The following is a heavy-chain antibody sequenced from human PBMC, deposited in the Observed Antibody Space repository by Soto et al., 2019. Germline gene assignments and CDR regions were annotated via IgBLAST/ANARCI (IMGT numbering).Heavy chain of an antibody. CDR3: ARGRDGYTYPNFDY. CDR1: GASISSYA. J-gene: IGHJ4*02. D-gene: IGHD5-18*01. CDR2: ISYSGST. V-gene: IGHV4-59*01. Sequence: PSETLSLTCTVSGASISSYAWSWIRRPPGKGLEWIGHISYSGSTNYKPTLKSRVTISVDTSKTQFSLKLTSVTAADTAVYYCARGRDGYTYPNFDYWGQGTLVTVS.